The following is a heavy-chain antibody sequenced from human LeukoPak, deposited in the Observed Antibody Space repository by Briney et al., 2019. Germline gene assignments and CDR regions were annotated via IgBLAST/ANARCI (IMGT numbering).Heavy chain of an antibody. V-gene: IGHV3-23*01. CDR3: ATRIAADLWAFGI. CDR1: GFTFSSYA. D-gene: IGHD6-25*01. CDR2: ISGSGGST. Sequence: PGGSLRLSCAASGFTFSSYAMTWVRQAPGKGLEWVSAISGSGGSTSYADSVKGRCTISRDNSKNTLFLQMNSLRAEDTAVYYCATRIAADLWAFGIWGQGTMVTVSS. J-gene: IGHJ3*02.